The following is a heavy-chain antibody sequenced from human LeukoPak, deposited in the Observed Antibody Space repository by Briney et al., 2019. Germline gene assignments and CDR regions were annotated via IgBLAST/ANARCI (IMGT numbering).Heavy chain of an antibody. CDR2: ISGSGGVT. V-gene: IGHV3-23*01. CDR1: EFTFSSHA. CDR3: AKDGYYYDSSAYYVIYYFDS. Sequence: GGSLRLSCAASEFTFSSHAMSWVRQAPGKGLEWVSIISGSGGVTYYADSVKGRFTISRDNSKNTLYLQMNSLRAEDTAVYYCAKDGYYYDSSAYYVIYYFDSWGQGTLVTVSS. J-gene: IGHJ4*02. D-gene: IGHD3-22*01.